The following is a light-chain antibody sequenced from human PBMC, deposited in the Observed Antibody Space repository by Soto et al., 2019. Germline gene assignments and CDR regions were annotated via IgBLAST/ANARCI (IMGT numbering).Light chain of an antibody. CDR1: TGAVTSDFY. V-gene: IGLV7-43*01. CDR2: STN. Sequence: QTVVTQEPSLTVSPGGSVTLTCASSTGAVTSDFYANWFQQKPGQSPRSLIYSTNKRHSWTPARFSASLLGGKAALTLSGGEPEDEADDYCLRYSGGVPVFGGGTKLTVL. CDR3: LRYSGGVPV. J-gene: IGLJ3*02.